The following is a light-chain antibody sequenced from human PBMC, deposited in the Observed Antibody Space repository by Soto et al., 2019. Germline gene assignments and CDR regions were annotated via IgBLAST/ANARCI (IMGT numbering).Light chain of an antibody. CDR1: QSVGSSY. Sequence: EVVLTQSPGTLSLSPGERATLSCGASQSVGSSYLAWYQQKPGQAPRLLIYCASTRATGIPDRFSGSGSGTEYTLTISRLEPEDFAVYYCQQYIKSPWTFGQGTKVEI. J-gene: IGKJ1*01. CDR2: CAS. CDR3: QQYIKSPWT. V-gene: IGKV3-20*01.